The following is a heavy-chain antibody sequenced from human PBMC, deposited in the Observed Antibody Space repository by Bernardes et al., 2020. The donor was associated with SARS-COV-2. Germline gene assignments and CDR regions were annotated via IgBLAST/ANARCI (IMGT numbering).Heavy chain of an antibody. J-gene: IGHJ4*02. D-gene: IGHD2-21*01. CDR3: ARDKGGVELAMDF. Sequence: ASVKVSCKATGYTFTAYRLHWVRQVPGQGLEWMGWITPYTGVTHYGLKFQGRVTVTVDTSITTAYMELSGLSPDDTAVYYCARDKGGVELAMDFWGQGTLVTVSS. CDR1: GYTFTAYR. CDR2: ITPYTGVT. V-gene: IGHV1-2*02.